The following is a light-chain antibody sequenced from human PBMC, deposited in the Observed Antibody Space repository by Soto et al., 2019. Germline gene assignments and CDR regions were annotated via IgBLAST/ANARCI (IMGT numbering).Light chain of an antibody. CDR1: QSVSRY. CDR2: DAS. J-gene: IGKJ5*01. V-gene: IGKV3-11*01. CDR3: QQRSDWPPIT. Sequence: EIVLTQSPATLALSPGARATLSCRASQSVSRYLAWYQQKPGQAPRLLIYDASNRATGIPARFSGSGSGTDFTLTISSLEPEDFAVYYCQQRSDWPPITFGQGTRLEMK.